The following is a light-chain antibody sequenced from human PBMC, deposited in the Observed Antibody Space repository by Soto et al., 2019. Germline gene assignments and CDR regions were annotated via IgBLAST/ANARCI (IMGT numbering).Light chain of an antibody. Sequence: PGDRATLSCRASQSVGSYLGWYQQRPGQAPRLLIYDASNGATGIPARFSGSGSGTDFTLTISSLEPEDFAVYYCQQRSDWPSTFGGGTKVEIK. CDR2: DAS. J-gene: IGKJ4*01. V-gene: IGKV3-11*01. CDR3: QQRSDWPST. CDR1: QSVGSY.